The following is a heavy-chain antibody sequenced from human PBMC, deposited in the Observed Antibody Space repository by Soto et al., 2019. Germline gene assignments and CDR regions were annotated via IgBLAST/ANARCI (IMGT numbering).Heavy chain of an antibody. CDR1: GGSISSYY. D-gene: IGHD3-22*01. CDR2: IYYSGST. CDR3: ARSVPGGDSSGYYFRTGYYYYYGMDV. Sequence: QVQLQESGPGLVKPSETLSLTCTVSGGSISSYYWSWIRQPPGKGLEWIGYIYYSGSTNYNPSLKSRVTISVDTSKNQFSLKLSSVTAADTAVYYCARSVPGGDSSGYYFRTGYYYYYGMDVWGQGTTVTVSS. J-gene: IGHJ6*02. V-gene: IGHV4-59*01.